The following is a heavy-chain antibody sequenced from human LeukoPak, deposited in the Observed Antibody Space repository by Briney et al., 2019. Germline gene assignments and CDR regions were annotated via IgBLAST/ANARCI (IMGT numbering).Heavy chain of an antibody. CDR3: ARGRILTGYYCLVY. V-gene: IGHV1-8*01. Sequence: ASVKVSCKASGYTFTSYVINWVRQATGQGGEWMGWMNPNSGNTGYAQKFQGRVTMTRNTSISTAYMELSSLRSEYTAVYYCARGRILTGYYCLVYWGQGTLVTVSS. CDR1: GYTFTSYV. J-gene: IGHJ4*02. D-gene: IGHD3-9*01. CDR2: MNPNSGNT.